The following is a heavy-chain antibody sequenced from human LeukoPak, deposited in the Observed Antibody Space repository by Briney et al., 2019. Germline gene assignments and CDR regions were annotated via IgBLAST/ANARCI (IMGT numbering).Heavy chain of an antibody. CDR1: GGSISSYY. CDR2: IYYSGST. D-gene: IGHD2-21*01. Sequence: SETLSLTCTVSGGSISSYYWSWIRQPPGKGLEWIGYIYYSGSTYYNPSLKSRVTISVDTSKNQFSLKLSSVTAADTAVYYCARHIPIGLYYYYYYYMDVWGKGTTVTVSS. CDR3: ARHIPIGLYYYYYYYMDV. V-gene: IGHV4-59*08. J-gene: IGHJ6*03.